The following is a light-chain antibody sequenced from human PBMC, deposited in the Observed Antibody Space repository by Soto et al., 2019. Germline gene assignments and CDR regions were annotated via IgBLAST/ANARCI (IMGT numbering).Light chain of an antibody. Sequence: DIQMTQSPSSLSASVGDRVTITCRASQSISSYFNWYQQKPGKAPKLLIYAASSLQSGVPSRFSGSGSGTDFTLTISSLQPEDFATYYFHQSYSTPWTFGQGNKVDIK. CDR2: AAS. CDR1: QSISSY. J-gene: IGKJ1*01. CDR3: HQSYSTPWT. V-gene: IGKV1-39*01.